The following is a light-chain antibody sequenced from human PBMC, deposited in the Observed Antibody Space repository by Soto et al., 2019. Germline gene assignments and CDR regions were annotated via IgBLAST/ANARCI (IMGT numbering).Light chain of an antibody. CDR3: QQSSSTPRWT. CDR2: AAS. J-gene: IGKJ1*01. V-gene: IGKV1-39*01. CDR1: QSISSY. Sequence: DIQLTRSPSFLSASVGDRVTITCRASQSISSYLNWYQQKPGKAPKLVIYAASSLQSGVPSRFSGSGSGTEFSLTISSLQPEDFATYYCQQSSSTPRWTFGQGTKVDI.